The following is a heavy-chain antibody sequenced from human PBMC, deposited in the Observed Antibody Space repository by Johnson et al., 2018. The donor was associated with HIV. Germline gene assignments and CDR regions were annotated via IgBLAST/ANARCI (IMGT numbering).Heavy chain of an antibody. CDR3: ARDPGSITLVRGDAFDI. Sequence: VQLVESGGGVVQPGRSLRLSCAASGFTFSSYGMHWVRQAPGKGLEWVAVIWYDGSNKYYAESVKGRFTISRDNSKNTLYLQMNSLRAEDTAVYYCARDPGSITLVRGDAFDIWGQGTVVTVSS. V-gene: IGHV3-30*19. CDR2: IWYDGSNK. D-gene: IGHD3-10*01. CDR1: GFTFSSYG. J-gene: IGHJ3*02.